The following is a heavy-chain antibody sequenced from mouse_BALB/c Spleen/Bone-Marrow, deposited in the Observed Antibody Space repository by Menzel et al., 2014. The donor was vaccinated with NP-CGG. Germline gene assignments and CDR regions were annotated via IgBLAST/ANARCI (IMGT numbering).Heavy chain of an antibody. CDR3: ARGYYVMDY. CDR1: GYTLTSYW. Sequence: VKLMESGAELAKPGASVKMSCKASGYTLTSYWMHWVKQRPGQGLEWIGYINPSSGYTEFNQRFKDKATLTADRSSSTAYMQLSSLTSGDSAVYYCARGYYVMDYWGQGTSVTVSS. J-gene: IGHJ4*01. V-gene: IGHV1-7*01. CDR2: INPSSGYT.